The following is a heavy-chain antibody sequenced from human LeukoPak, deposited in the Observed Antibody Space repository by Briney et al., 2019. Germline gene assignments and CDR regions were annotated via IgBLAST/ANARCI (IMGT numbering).Heavy chain of an antibody. J-gene: IGHJ4*02. D-gene: IGHD1-1*01. V-gene: IGHV3-23*01. CDR3: AKVDYWSPEDYLDS. CDR1: GFTFSSYA. CDR2: ITDGADT. Sequence: PGGSLRLSCSASGFTFSSYAMHWVRQAPGKGMESVSVITDGADTYYADSVKGRFTISRDNSQNTVHLQMDNLRADDTAVYYCAKVDYWSPEDYLDSWGQGTLVTVSS.